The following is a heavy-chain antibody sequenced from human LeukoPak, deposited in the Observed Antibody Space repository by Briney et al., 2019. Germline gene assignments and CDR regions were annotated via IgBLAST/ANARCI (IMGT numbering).Heavy chain of an antibody. Sequence: GESLKISCKGSGYSFTSYWIGWVRQMPGKGLEWMGIIYPGDSDTGYSPSFQGQVTISADKSISTAYLQWSSLKASDTAMYYCARRPFDFWSGYLGRDAFDIWGQGTMVTVSS. V-gene: IGHV5-51*01. CDR1: GYSFTSYW. D-gene: IGHD3-3*01. CDR2: IYPGDSDT. CDR3: ARRPFDFWSGYLGRDAFDI. J-gene: IGHJ3*02.